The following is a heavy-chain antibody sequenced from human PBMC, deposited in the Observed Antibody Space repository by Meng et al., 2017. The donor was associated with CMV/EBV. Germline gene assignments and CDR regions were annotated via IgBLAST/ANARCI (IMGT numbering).Heavy chain of an antibody. V-gene: IGHV3-64*02. CDR1: GFTFSSYA. CDR2: ISSNGGST. D-gene: IGHD6-13*01. CDR3: ASGLYNSPAYYYYGMDV. J-gene: IGHJ6*02. Sequence: GESLKISCAASGFTFSSYAMHWVRQAPGKGLEYVSAISSNGGSTYYADSVKGRFTISRDNSKNTLYLQMGSLRAEDMAVYYCASGLYNSPAYYYYGMDVWGQGTTVTVSS.